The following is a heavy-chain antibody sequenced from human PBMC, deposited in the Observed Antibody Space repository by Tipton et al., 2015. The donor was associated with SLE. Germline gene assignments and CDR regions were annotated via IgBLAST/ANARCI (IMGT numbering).Heavy chain of an antibody. D-gene: IGHD5-12*01. J-gene: IGHJ3*02. V-gene: IGHV4-34*01. Sequence: TLSLTCAVYGGSFSGYYWSWIRQPPGKGLEWIGEINHSGSTNYNPSLKSRVTISVDTSKNQFSLKLSSVTAADTAAYYCARIPRGSESAFDIWGQGTMVTVSS. CDR1: GGSFSGYY. CDR3: ARIPRGSESAFDI. CDR2: INHSGST.